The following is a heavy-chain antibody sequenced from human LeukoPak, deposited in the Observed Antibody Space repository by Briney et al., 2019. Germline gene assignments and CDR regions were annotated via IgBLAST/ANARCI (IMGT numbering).Heavy chain of an antibody. V-gene: IGHV3-23*01. CDR1: GFTFSSYA. Sequence: PGGSLRLSCAPSGFTFSSYAMSWVRQAPGKGLEWASSTSGSGITTYYGDSVKGRFTTSRDNSKNTLYLQMNSLRAEDTAVYYCARISTSSPSNHWGQGTLVTVSS. J-gene: IGHJ5*02. CDR3: ARISTSSPSNH. CDR2: TSGSGITT. D-gene: IGHD2/OR15-2a*01.